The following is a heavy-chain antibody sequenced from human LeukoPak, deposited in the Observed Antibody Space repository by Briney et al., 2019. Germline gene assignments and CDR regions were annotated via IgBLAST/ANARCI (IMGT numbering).Heavy chain of an antibody. J-gene: IGHJ4*02. CDR1: GFTFSNFV. Sequence: GGSLRLSCAASGFTFSNFVISWVRQAPGKGLEWVSYISSSGSTIYYADSVKGRFTISRDNAKNSPYLQMNSLRAEDTAVYYCAKVGRYSYGLYWGQGTLVTVSS. V-gene: IGHV3-11*01. CDR2: ISSSGSTI. CDR3: AKVGRYSYGLY. D-gene: IGHD5-18*01.